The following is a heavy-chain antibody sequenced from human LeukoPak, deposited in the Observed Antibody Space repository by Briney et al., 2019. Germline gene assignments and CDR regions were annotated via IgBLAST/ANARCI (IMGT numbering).Heavy chain of an antibody. CDR1: GFTFSSYS. V-gene: IGHV3-21*01. CDR2: ISSSSSYI. Sequence: GGSLRLSCAASGFTFSSYSMNWVRQAPGRGLEWVSSISSSSSYIYYADSVKGRFTISRDNAKNSLYLQMNSLRAEDTAVYYCARLWELRAFDIWGQGTMVTVSS. CDR3: ARLWELRAFDI. J-gene: IGHJ3*02. D-gene: IGHD1-26*01.